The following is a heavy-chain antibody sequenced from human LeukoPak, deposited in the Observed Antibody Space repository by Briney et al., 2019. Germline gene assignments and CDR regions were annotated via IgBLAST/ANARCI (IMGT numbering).Heavy chain of an antibody. J-gene: IGHJ5*02. D-gene: IGHD1/OR15-1a*01. CDR3: AKQSLAYSSWFDP. CDR2: ISSSSSTI. CDR1: GFIFSSYS. Sequence: QPGGSLRLSCAASGFIFSSYSMNWVRQAPGKGLEWVSYISSSSSTIYYADSVKGRFTISRDNAKNSLYLQMNSLRAEDSAVYYCAKQSLAYSSWFDPWGQGTLVTVSS. V-gene: IGHV3-48*01.